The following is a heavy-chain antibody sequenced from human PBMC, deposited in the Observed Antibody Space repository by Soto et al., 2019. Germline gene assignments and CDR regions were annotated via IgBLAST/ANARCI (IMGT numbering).Heavy chain of an antibody. CDR1: GGSFSGYY. CDR3: ARRASDYYDSSGYGFDY. CDR2: INHSGST. D-gene: IGHD3-22*01. Sequence: QVQLQQWGAGLLKPSETLSLTCAVYGGSFSGYYWSWIRQPPGKGLEWIGEINHSGSTNYNQSLKSRVYISVNTSKNQFSLKLSAVTAADTAVYYCARRASDYYDSSGYGFDYWGQGTLVTVSS. V-gene: IGHV4-34*01. J-gene: IGHJ4*02.